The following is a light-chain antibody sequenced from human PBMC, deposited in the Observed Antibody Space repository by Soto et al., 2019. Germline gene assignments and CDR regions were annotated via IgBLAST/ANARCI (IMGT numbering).Light chain of an antibody. V-gene: IGKV3-20*01. CDR2: GAS. CDR1: QSVSSSY. J-gene: IGKJ1*01. CDR3: QQYGSSPRT. Sequence: PGEKATLSCRASQSVSSSYLAWYQQKPGQAPRLLIYGASSRATGIPDRFSGSGSGTDFTLIISRLEPEDFAVYYCQQYGSSPRTFGQGTKVDIK.